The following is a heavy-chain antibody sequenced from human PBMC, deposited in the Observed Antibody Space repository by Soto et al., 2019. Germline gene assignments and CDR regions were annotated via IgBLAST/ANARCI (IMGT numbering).Heavy chain of an antibody. CDR1: GFTFSSYA. Sequence: GGSLRLSCAASGFTFSSYAMSWVRQAPGKGLEWVSAISGSGGSTYYADSVKGRFTISRDNSKNTLYLQMNSLRAEDTAVYYCAKDPVLKYSRSLNWFDPWGQGTLVTVSS. CDR2: ISGSGGST. J-gene: IGHJ5*02. CDR3: AKDPVLKYSRSLNWFDP. V-gene: IGHV3-23*01. D-gene: IGHD6-13*01.